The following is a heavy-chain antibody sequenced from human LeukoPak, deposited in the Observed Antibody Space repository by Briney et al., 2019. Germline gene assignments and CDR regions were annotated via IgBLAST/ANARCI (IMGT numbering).Heavy chain of an antibody. V-gene: IGHV3-21*01. Sequence: PGGSLRLSCAASGFTFSSYSMNWVRQAPGKGLEWVSSISSSSSYIYYADSVKGRFTISRDNAENSLYLQMNSLRTEDTAVYYCARDHRWGFDYWGRGTLVTVSS. CDR2: ISSSSSYI. D-gene: IGHD7-27*01. J-gene: IGHJ4*02. CDR3: ARDHRWGFDY. CDR1: GFTFSSYS.